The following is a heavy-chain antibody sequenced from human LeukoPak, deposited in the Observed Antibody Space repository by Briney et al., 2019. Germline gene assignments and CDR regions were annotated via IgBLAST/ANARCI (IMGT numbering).Heavy chain of an antibody. D-gene: IGHD2-2*01. CDR3: AEGVVPAATWGYFDY. CDR2: ISGSGGST. J-gene: IGHJ4*02. CDR1: GFTFSSYA. Sequence: GGSLRLSCAASGFTFSSYAMSWVRQAPGKGLEWVSAISGSGGSTYYADSVKGRFTISRDNSKNTLYLQMNSLRAEDTAVYYCAEGVVPAATWGYFDYWGQGTLVTVSS. V-gene: IGHV3-23*01.